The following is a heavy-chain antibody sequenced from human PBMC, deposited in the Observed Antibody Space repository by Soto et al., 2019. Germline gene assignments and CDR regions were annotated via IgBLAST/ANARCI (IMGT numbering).Heavy chain of an antibody. V-gene: IGHV4-61*01. CDR2: VYYSGST. Sequence: PSETLSLTCTVSGGSVSSGSYYWSWIRQPPGKGLEWIGYVYYSGSTTYNPSLKSRVTMTTDTSTSTAYMELRSLRSDDTAVYYCARPIAAPGGYYYYGMDVWGQGTTVTVSS. D-gene: IGHD6-6*01. J-gene: IGHJ6*02. CDR1: GGSVSSGSYY. CDR3: ARPIAAPGGYYYYGMDV.